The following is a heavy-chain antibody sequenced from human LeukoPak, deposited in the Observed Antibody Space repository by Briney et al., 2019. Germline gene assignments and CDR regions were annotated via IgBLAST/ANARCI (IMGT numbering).Heavy chain of an antibody. V-gene: IGHV1-2*02. J-gene: IGHJ4*02. CDR2: INPNSGGT. CDR1: GYNFRDNY. CDR3: ARVLSIAGDY. D-gene: IGHD6-6*01. Sequence: ASVKVSCKASGYNFRDNYIHWVRQAPGQGLEWMGWINPNSGGTNYAQKFQGRVTMTRDTSISTAYMELSRLRSDDTAVYYCARVLSIAGDYWGQGTLVTVSS.